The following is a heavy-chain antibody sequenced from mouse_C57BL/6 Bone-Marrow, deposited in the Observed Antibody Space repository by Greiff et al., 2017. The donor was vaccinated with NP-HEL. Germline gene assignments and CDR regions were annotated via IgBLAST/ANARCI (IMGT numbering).Heavy chain of an antibody. CDR2: INPNNGGT. J-gene: IGHJ3*01. D-gene: IGHD1-1*01. CDR1: GYTFTDYY. V-gene: IGHV1-26*01. CDR3: ARKDGIYYYGSSPSWFAY. Sequence: EVQLQQSGPELVKPGASVKISCKASGYTFTDYYMNWVKQSHGKSLEWIGDINPNNGGTSYNQKFKGKATLTVDKSSSTAYMELRSLTSEDSAVYYCARKDGIYYYGSSPSWFAYWGQGTLVTVSA.